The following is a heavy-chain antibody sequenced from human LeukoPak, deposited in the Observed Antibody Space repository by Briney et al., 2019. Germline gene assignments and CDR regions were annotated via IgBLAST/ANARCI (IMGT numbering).Heavy chain of an antibody. V-gene: IGHV1-2*02. D-gene: IGHD2-21*02. CDR1: GYTFTGYY. CDR3: ARDPPLGDSCTNWFDP. Sequence: GASVKVSCKASGYTFTGYYMHWVRQAPGQGLEWMGWINPNSGGTNYAQKFQGRVTMTRDTSISTAYMELSRLRSDDTAVYYCARDPPLGDSCTNWFDPWGQGTLVTVSS. J-gene: IGHJ5*02. CDR2: INPNSGGT.